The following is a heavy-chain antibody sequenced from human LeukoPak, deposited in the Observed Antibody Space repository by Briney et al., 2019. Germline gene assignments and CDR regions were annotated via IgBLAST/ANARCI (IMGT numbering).Heavy chain of an antibody. Sequence: ASVKVSCKASGYTFTSYAMRWVRQAPGQRLEWMGWINAGNGNTKYSQKFQGRVTITRDTSARTVYMELTSLRSEDTAAYYCARGSTSDWPLDHWGQGTLLTISP. D-gene: IGHD6-19*01. CDR1: GYTFTSYA. J-gene: IGHJ4*02. V-gene: IGHV1-3*01. CDR3: ARGSTSDWPLDH. CDR2: INAGNGNT.